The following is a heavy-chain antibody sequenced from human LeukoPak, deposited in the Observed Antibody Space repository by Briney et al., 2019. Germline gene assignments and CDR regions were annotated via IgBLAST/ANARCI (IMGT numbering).Heavy chain of an antibody. Sequence: GASVKVSCKPSGYTFTGYYMHWVRQPAGQGLEWMGWINPNSGGTNHAQKFQGRVTMTRDTSISTAYMELSRLRSDDTAVYYCAREDYYDSSGYYYWGQGTLVTVSS. J-gene: IGHJ4*02. D-gene: IGHD3-22*01. CDR2: INPNSGGT. V-gene: IGHV1-2*02. CDR1: GYTFTGYY. CDR3: AREDYYDSSGYYY.